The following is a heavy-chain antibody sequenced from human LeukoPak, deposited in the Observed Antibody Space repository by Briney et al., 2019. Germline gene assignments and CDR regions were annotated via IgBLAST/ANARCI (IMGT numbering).Heavy chain of an antibody. CDR1: GYTFTGYY. J-gene: IGHJ3*02. V-gene: IGHV1-2*02. Sequence: GASVKVSCKASGYTFTGYYMHWVRQAPGQGLEWMGWINPNSGGTNYAQKFQGRVTMTRDTSISTAYMELSRLRSDDTAVYYCARVLYYDSSGYCYPVAFDIWGQGTMVTVSS. CDR3: ARVLYYDSSGYCYPVAFDI. D-gene: IGHD3-22*01. CDR2: INPNSGGT.